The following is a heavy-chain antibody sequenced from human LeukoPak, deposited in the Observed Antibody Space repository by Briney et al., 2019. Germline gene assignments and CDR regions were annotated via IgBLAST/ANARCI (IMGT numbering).Heavy chain of an antibody. CDR3: ARWGHFDTSGYFVVDY. CDR2: IHYSGST. CDR1: DGSISSYY. D-gene: IGHD3-22*01. J-gene: IGHJ4*02. V-gene: IGHV4-59*01. Sequence: SETLSLTCSISDGSISSYYWNWIRPSPGKGLEWIGHIHYSGSTHYNPSLQSRVSISIDTSKNHFSLKLRSVTAVDTAVYYCARWGHFDTSGYFVVDYWGQGTLVTVSS.